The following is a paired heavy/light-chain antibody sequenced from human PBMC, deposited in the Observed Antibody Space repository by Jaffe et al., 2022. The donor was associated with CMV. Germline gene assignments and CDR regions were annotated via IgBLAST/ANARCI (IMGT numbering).Heavy chain of an antibody. CDR2: IHYSGST. J-gene: IGHJ4*02. Sequence: QVQLQESGPGLVKPSESLSLTCTVSGGPITSNNYYWVWIRQPPGKGLEWIAFIHYSGSTYYNPSLESRVAISVDTSKSQFFLNLSSVTAADTALYFCARHNWDGDYFDSWGQGTLVTVAS. CDR3: ARHNWDGDYFDS. CDR1: GGPITSNNYY. D-gene: IGHD1-26*01. V-gene: IGHV4-39*01.
Light chain of an antibody. J-gene: IGLJ1*01. CDR3: CSYAGDHIRFV. CDR2: DVN. V-gene: IGLV2-11*01. CDR1: SSDIGGYDY. Sequence: QSALTQPRSVSGSPGQSVTISCTGTSSDIGGYDYVSWYQHRPGQAPKVMIHDVNKRPSGVPDRFSGSKSGSTASLTISGLQAEDEADYYCCSYAGDHIRFVFGPGTTVTVL.